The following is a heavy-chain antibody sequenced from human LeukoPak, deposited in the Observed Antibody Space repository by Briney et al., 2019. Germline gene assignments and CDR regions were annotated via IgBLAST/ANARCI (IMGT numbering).Heavy chain of an antibody. CDR2: IYPGDSDT. Sequence: GESLKISCKGSGYSFTTYWIGWVRQMPGKGLEWMAIIYPGDSDTRYSPSFQGQVTISADKSISIAYLQWSSLKASDTAMYYCARQYYGDNSGFDYWGQGTPVTVSS. CDR3: ARQYYGDNSGFDY. V-gene: IGHV5-51*01. CDR1: GYSFTTYW. J-gene: IGHJ4*02. D-gene: IGHD4-23*01.